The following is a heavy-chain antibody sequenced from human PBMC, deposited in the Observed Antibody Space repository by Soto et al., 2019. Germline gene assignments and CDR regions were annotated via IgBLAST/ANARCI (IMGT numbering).Heavy chain of an antibody. CDR3: ASKQLVLGDGFDI. CDR2: ISSSGSDI. Sequence: GGSLRLSCAASGFTFSDYYMSWIRQAPGKGLEWVSYISSSGSDIYYADSVKGRFTISRDNAKNSLYLQMNSLRAEDTAVYYCASKQLVLGDGFDIWGQGTMVTVSS. D-gene: IGHD6-13*01. V-gene: IGHV3-11*01. J-gene: IGHJ3*02. CDR1: GFTFSDYY.